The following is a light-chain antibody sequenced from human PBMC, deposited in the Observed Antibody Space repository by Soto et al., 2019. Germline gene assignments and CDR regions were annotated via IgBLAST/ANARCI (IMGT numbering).Light chain of an antibody. J-gene: IGLJ3*02. V-gene: IGLV1-40*01. Sequence: QSVLTQPPSVSGAPGQRVTISCTGSSSNIGAGYDVHWYQQLPATAPKLLIYGNSNRPSGVPDRFSGSKSGISASLAITGLQAEDEADYYCQSYDSSLSGWVFGGGTKLTVL. CDR1: SSNIGAGYD. CDR3: QSYDSSLSGWV. CDR2: GNS.